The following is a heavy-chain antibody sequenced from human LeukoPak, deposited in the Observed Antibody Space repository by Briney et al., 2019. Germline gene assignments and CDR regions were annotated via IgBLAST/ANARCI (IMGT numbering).Heavy chain of an antibody. CDR1: GFTVSSDY. CDR3: ARASHIGAAGLFDY. J-gene: IGHJ4*02. CDR2: IYSGGTT. V-gene: IGHV3-53*01. Sequence: GGSLRLSCAASGFTVSSDYMNWVRQASGKGLEWVSVIYSGGTTFYADSVKGRFTISRDTSKNTLYLQMNSLRAEDTAVYYCARASHIGAAGLFDYWGQGTLVTVSS. D-gene: IGHD6-13*01.